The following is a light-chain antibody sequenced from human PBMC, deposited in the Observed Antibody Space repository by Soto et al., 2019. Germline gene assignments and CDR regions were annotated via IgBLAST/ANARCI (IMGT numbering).Light chain of an antibody. Sequence: DIQMTQSPSTLSASVGERVTIACRASQSISDWLAWYQQKPGKAPKLLIYKASSLESGVPSRFSGSGSGTEFTLAISSLQPDDFATYYCQQYKSYSTFGQGTKVEIK. CDR1: QSISDW. CDR3: QQYKSYST. CDR2: KAS. V-gene: IGKV1-5*03. J-gene: IGKJ1*01.